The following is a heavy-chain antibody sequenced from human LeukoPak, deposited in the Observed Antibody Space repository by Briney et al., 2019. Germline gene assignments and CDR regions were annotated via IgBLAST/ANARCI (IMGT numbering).Heavy chain of an antibody. CDR1: GFTFSSYG. Sequence: GGSLRLSCAASGFTFSSYGMHWVRQAPGKGLEWVAVIWYDGSSKYYADSVKGRFTISRDNSKNTLYLQMNSLRAEDTAVYYCARDLNLTTRGFDYWGQGTLVTVSS. CDR2: IWYDGSSK. CDR3: ARDLNLTTRGFDY. J-gene: IGHJ4*02. D-gene: IGHD3-9*01. V-gene: IGHV3-33*01.